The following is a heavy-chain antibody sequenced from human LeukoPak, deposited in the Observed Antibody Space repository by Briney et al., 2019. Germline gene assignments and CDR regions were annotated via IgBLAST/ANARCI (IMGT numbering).Heavy chain of an antibody. V-gene: IGHV3-21*01. CDR3: ARSPEVAGTGYFDY. D-gene: IGHD6-19*01. CDR2: ISSSSYI. CDR1: GFTFSSYS. Sequence: GGSLRLSCAASGFTFSSYSMNWVRQAPGKGLEWVSSISSSSYIYYADSVKGRFTISRDNAKNSLYLQMNSLRAEDTAVYYCARSPEVAGTGYFDYWGQGTLVTVSS. J-gene: IGHJ4*02.